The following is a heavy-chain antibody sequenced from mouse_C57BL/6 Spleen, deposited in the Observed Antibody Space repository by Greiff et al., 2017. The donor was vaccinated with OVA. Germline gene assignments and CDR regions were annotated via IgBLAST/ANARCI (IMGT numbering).Heavy chain of an antibody. V-gene: IGHV1-69*01. Sequence: QVQLKQPGAELVMPGASVKLSCKASGYTFTSYWMHWVKQRPGQGLEWIGEIDPSDSYTNYNQKFKGKSTLTVDKSSSTAYMQLSSLTSEDSAVYYCASGGSTMVTTKAWFAYWGQGTLVTVSA. CDR2: IDPSDSYT. CDR3: ASGGSTMVTTKAWFAY. CDR1: GYTFTSYW. J-gene: IGHJ3*01. D-gene: IGHD2-2*01.